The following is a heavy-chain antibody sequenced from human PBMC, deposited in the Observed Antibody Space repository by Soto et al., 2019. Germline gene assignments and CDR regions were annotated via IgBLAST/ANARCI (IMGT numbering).Heavy chain of an antibody. Sequence: PGGSLRLSCAASGFTFDDYAMHWVRQAPGKGLEWVSLISWDGGSTYYADSVKGRFTISRDNSKNSLYLQMNSLRAEDTALYYCAKGYDFWSGHPGGLGYGMDVWGQGTTVTVSS. D-gene: IGHD3-3*01. CDR2: ISWDGGST. V-gene: IGHV3-43D*04. CDR3: AKGYDFWSGHPGGLGYGMDV. CDR1: GFTFDDYA. J-gene: IGHJ6*02.